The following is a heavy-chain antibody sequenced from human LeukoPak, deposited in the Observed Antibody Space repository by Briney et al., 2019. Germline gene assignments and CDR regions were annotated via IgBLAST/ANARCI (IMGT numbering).Heavy chain of an antibody. D-gene: IGHD2-2*01. J-gene: IGHJ5*02. CDR1: GFTFSSYA. CDR2: ISYDGSNK. CDR3: ARGFWDIVVVPAAARDWFDP. V-gene: IGHV3-30-3*01. Sequence: GRSLRLSCAASGFTFSSYAMHWVRQAPGKGLGWVAVISYDGSNKYYADSVKGRFTISRDNSKNTLYLQMNSLRAEDTAVYYCARGFWDIVVVPAAARDWFDPWGQGTLVTVSS.